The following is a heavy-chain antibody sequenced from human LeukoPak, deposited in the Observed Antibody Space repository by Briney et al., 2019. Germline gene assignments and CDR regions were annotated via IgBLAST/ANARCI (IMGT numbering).Heavy chain of an antibody. Sequence: PSETLSLTCAVSGGSISSGGYSWSWIRQPPGKGLEWIGYIYHSVSTYYNPSLKSRVTISVDRSKNQFSLKLSSVTAADTAVYYCARGSEYYYDSSGYYNREYFQHWGQGTLVTVSS. CDR1: GGSISSGGYS. D-gene: IGHD3-22*01. J-gene: IGHJ1*01. CDR3: ARGSEYYYDSSGYYNREYFQH. V-gene: IGHV4-30-2*01. CDR2: IYHSVST.